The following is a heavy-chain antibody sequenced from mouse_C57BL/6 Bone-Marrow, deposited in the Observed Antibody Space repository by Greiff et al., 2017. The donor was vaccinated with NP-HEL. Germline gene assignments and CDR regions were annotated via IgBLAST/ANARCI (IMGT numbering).Heavy chain of an antibody. CDR3: ARGAY. J-gene: IGHJ3*01. V-gene: IGHV1-80*01. CDR2: IYPGDGDT. CDR1: GYEFSNYW. Sequence: QVQLQQSWAELVKPGASVTISCKASGYEFSNYWMNWVKQRPGKGLEWIGQIYPGDGDTNYNGKFKDKATLTADKSSSTAYMQLSRLTSEDSAVYFCARGAYWGQGTLVTVSA.